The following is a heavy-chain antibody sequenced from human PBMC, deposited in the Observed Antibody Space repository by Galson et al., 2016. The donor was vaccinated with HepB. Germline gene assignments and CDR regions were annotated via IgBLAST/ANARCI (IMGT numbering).Heavy chain of an antibody. CDR1: GYTFNSYG. J-gene: IGHJ4*02. CDR2: ISGYSGKT. D-gene: IGHD5-12*01. V-gene: IGHV1-18*04. CDR3: ARVVATTYRSFDY. Sequence: SVKVSCKAAGYTFNSYGITWIRQAPGQGPEWMGWISGYSGKTNYAQKFQGRVTMTRDISTSTAYMELTSLRSDDTAVYYCARVVATTYRSFDYWGQGTLVTVSS.